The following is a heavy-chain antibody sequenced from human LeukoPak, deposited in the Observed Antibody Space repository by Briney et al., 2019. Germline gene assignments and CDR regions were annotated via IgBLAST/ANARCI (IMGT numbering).Heavy chain of an antibody. Sequence: SETLSLTCTVSGGSISSSNYYWGWIRQPPGKGLEWIATIYYSGSTYYNPSLKSRVTISVDTSKNQFSLNLSSMTAADTAVYYCARRLHYGSGSYYQFDYWGHGTLVTVSS. CDR1: GGSISSSNYY. V-gene: IGHV4-39*01. CDR2: IYYSGST. CDR3: ARRLHYGSGSYYQFDY. J-gene: IGHJ4*01. D-gene: IGHD3-10*01.